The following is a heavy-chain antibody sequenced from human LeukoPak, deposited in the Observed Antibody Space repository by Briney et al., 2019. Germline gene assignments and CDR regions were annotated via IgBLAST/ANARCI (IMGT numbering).Heavy chain of an antibody. V-gene: IGHV3-21*01. CDR3: ARARITIFGVVDAFDI. J-gene: IGHJ3*02. CDR1: GFTFSSYS. CDR2: ISSSSSYI. Sequence: GGSLRLSCAASGFTFSSYSMNWVRQAPGKGLEWVSSISSSSSYIYYADSVKGRFTISRDNAKNSLYLQMNSLRAEDTAVYYCARARITIFGVVDAFDIWGQGTMVTVSS. D-gene: IGHD3-3*01.